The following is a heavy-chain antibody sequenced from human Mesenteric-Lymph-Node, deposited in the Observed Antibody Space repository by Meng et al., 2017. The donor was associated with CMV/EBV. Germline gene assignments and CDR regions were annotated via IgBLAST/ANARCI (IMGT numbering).Heavy chain of an antibody. CDR2: IHPSGFS. V-gene: IGHV4-34*01. CDR1: GGSFSDYN. D-gene: IGHD3-16*01. CDR3: ARGPMIPSWAYNWFDS. J-gene: IGHJ5*01. Sequence: GGSFSDYNWSWIRQSPGKGLEWIGEIHPSGFSNLNPSLKSRVSMSLDTSKTQVFLRLNSVTAADTGVYYCARGPMIPSWAYNWFDSWGHGTLVTVSS.